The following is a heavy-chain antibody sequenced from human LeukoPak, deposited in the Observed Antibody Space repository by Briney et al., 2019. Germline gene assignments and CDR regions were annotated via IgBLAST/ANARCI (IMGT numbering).Heavy chain of an antibody. CDR2: ISGSGGST. J-gene: IGHJ4*02. CDR3: AKEGVTMIVVVITTYPYYFGY. V-gene: IGHV3-23*01. D-gene: IGHD3-22*01. CDR1: GFTFSSYA. Sequence: QPGGSLRLSCAASGFTFSSYAMSWVRQAPGKGLEWVSAISGSGGSTYYADSVKGRFTISRDNSKNTLYLQMNSLRAEDTAVYYCAKEGVTMIVVVITTYPYYFGYWGQGTLVTVSS.